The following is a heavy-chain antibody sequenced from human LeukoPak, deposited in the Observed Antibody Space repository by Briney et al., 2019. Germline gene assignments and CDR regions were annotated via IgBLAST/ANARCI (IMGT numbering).Heavy chain of an antibody. CDR2: IYSGGST. CDR3: ARAVLSSGYYLGSDYYYYYYMDV. J-gene: IGHJ6*03. D-gene: IGHD3-22*01. V-gene: IGHV3-66*01. CDR1: GFTVSSNY. Sequence: GGSLRLSCAASGFTVSSNYMSWVRQAPGKGLEWVSVIYSGGSTYYADSVKGRFTISRDNSKNTLYLQMNSLRAEDTAVYYCARAVLSSGYYLGSDYYYYYYMDVWGKGTTVTISS.